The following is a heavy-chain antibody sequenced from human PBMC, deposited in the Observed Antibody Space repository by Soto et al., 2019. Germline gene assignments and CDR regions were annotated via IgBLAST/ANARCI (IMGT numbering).Heavy chain of an antibody. CDR1: GYTLTELS. D-gene: IGHD1-26*01. J-gene: IGHJ6*02. Sequence: WASVKGSCKVSGYTLTELSMHWVRQAPGKGLEWMGGFDPEDGETIYAQKFQGRVTMTEDTSTDTAYMELSSLRSEDTAVYYCATEGAPLGGMDVWGQGTTVTVSS. CDR3: ATEGAPLGGMDV. CDR2: FDPEDGET. V-gene: IGHV1-24*01.